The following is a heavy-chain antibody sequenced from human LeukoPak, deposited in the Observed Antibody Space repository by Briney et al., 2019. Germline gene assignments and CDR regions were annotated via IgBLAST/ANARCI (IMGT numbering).Heavy chain of an antibody. CDR2: INWNGVST. Sequence: GGSRRLACAAAGFTFSSYSMNWVRQAPGKGLEWVSGINWNGVSTGYADSVKGRFTISRDNAKNSLYLQMNSLRAEDTALYYCARSPRIIIVRGLISYYYYMDVWGKGTTVTVSS. V-gene: IGHV3-20*04. D-gene: IGHD3-10*01. CDR3: ARSPRIIIVRGLISYYYYMDV. CDR1: GFTFSSYS. J-gene: IGHJ6*03.